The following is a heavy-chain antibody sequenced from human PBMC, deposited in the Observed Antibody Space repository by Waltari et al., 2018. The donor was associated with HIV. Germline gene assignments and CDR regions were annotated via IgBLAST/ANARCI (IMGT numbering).Heavy chain of an antibody. J-gene: IGHJ4*02. V-gene: IGHV3-7*03. Sequence: EVQLVESGGGLVQPGGSRQLSCLTSGFPFGSFSMSWVRQAPGKGLEWVANINKDSSERKYVDSVKGRFTIYRDNANNSLFFLYVSSLRTEDTALYYCAREVSGSPYYFNYWGQGALLTVSS. CDR2: INKDSSER. CDR3: AREVSGSPYYFNY. CDR1: GFPFGSFS. D-gene: IGHD6-19*01.